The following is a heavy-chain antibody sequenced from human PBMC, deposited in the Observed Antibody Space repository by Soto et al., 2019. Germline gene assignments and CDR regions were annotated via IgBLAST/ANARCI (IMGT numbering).Heavy chain of an antibody. CDR1: GFTFSSYS. V-gene: IGHV3-21*01. CDR3: ARDVEGWFDP. D-gene: IGHD3-3*01. Sequence: EVQLVESGGGLVKPGGSMRLSCAASGFTFSSYSMNWVRQAPGKGLEWVSSISSSSSYIYYADSVKGRFTISRDNAKNSLYLQMNSLRAEDTAVYYCARDVEGWFDPWGQGTLVTVSS. J-gene: IGHJ5*02. CDR2: ISSSSSYI.